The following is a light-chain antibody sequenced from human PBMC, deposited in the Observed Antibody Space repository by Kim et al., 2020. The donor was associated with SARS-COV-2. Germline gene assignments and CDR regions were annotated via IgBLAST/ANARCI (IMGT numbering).Light chain of an antibody. CDR3: QQYGSSPPMYT. CDR1: QSVSSSY. CDR2: GAS. V-gene: IGKV3-20*01. J-gene: IGKJ2*01. Sequence: PGERATLSCRASQSVSSSYLAWYQQKPGQAPRLLIYGASSRATGIPDRFSGSESGTDFTLTISRLEPEDFAVYYCQQYGSSPPMYTFGQGNKLEI.